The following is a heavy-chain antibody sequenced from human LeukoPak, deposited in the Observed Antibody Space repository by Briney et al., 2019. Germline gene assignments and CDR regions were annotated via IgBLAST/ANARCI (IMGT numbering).Heavy chain of an antibody. CDR2: VSNSGST. CDR1: RDSLSGYY. CDR3: ARYRRTESIYFVR. J-gene: IGHJ2*01. V-gene: IGHV4-59*08. Sequence: SGTLSLTSAVSRDSLSGYYWSCIRQPPGKGLECIGYVSNSGSTTYNPSLKSRVTISLDTSRNQFSPKPSSVSAAHTALYYCARYRRTESIYFVRWGRGSLV. D-gene: IGHD3-16*02.